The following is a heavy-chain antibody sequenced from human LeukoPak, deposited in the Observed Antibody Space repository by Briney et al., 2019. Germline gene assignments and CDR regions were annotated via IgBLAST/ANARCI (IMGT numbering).Heavy chain of an antibody. J-gene: IGHJ4*02. CDR3: ARLQYTALDY. D-gene: IGHD5-18*01. CDR2: IYYSGST. CDR1: GFTFSDYY. Sequence: GSLRLSCAASGFTFSDYYMSWIRQPPGKGLEWIGSIYYSGSTYYNPSLKSRVTISVDTSKNQFSLKLSSVTAADTAVYYCARLQYTALDYWGQGTLVTVSS. V-gene: IGHV4-39*01.